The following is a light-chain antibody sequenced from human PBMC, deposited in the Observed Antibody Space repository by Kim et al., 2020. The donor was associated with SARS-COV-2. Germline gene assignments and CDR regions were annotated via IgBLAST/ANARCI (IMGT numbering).Light chain of an antibody. CDR2: DAS. CDR1: QSVSSY. CDR3: QQRSNWPPGLT. V-gene: IGKV3-11*01. J-gene: IGKJ4*01. Sequence: QGERATLSCRASQSVSSYLAWYQQKPGQAPRLLIYDASNRATGIPARFSGSGSGTDFTLTISSLEPEDFAVYYCQQRSNWPPGLTFGGGTKVDIK.